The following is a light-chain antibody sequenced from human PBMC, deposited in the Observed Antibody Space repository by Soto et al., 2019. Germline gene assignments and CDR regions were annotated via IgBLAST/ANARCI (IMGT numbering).Light chain of an antibody. V-gene: IGLV2-14*01. J-gene: IGLJ3*02. CDR1: SSDVGGYNY. CDR3: TSYTSSNTPV. CDR2: EVN. Sequence: QSALTQPASVSGSPGQSITISCTGTSSDVGGYNYVSWYQQHPGKAPKLMIYEVNNRPSGVSNRFSGSKSGNTASLTISVLQAEDEAAYYCTSYTSSNTPVFGGGTKLTVL.